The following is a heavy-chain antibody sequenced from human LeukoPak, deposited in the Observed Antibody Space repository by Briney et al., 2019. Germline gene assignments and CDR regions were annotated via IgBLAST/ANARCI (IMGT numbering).Heavy chain of an antibody. D-gene: IGHD4-23*01. Sequence: ASVKVSCKASGYTLTSYDINWVRQATGQGLEWMGWMNPNSGNTGYAQKFQGRVTTTRNTSINTAYMELSSLRSEDTAVYYCARVPSRGDNFDPWGQGTLVTVSS. CDR1: GYTLTSYD. CDR2: MNPNSGNT. V-gene: IGHV1-8*01. CDR3: ARVPSRGDNFDP. J-gene: IGHJ5*02.